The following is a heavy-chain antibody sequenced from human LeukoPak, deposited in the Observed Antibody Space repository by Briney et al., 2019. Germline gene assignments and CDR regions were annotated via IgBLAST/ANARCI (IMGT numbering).Heavy chain of an antibody. V-gene: IGHV3-30-3*01. CDR3: ARAAYSSSWYPVDAFDI. J-gene: IGHJ3*02. CDR2: ISYDGSNK. D-gene: IGHD6-13*01. Sequence: GGSLRLSCAASGFTFSSYAMHWVRQAPGKGLEWVAVISYDGSNKYYADSVKGRFTISRDNSKNTLYLQINSLRAEDTAVYYCARAAYSSSWYPVDAFDIWGQGTMVTVSS. CDR1: GFTFSSYA.